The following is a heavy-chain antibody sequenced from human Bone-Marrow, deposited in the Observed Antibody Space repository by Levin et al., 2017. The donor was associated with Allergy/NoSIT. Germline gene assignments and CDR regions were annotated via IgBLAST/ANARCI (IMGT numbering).Heavy chain of an antibody. CDR1: GFTFDDYA. CDR2: ISWNSGSI. D-gene: IGHD1-14*01. V-gene: IGHV3-9*01. Sequence: SLKISCAASGFTFDDYAMHWVRQAPGKGLEWVSGISWNSGSIGYVDSVKGRFTISRDNAKNSLYLQMDNLRAEDTAMYYCVKDPGNWGQGTLVTVSS. J-gene: IGHJ4*02. CDR3: VKDPGN.